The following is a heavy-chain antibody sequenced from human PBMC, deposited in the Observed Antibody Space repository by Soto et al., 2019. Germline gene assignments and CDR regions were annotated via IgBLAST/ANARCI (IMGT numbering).Heavy chain of an antibody. CDR2: IYWDNDK. D-gene: IGHD1-20*01. CDR3: VHGAEFNRNIPLSTWFDA. J-gene: IGHJ5*02. V-gene: IGHV2-5*02. Sequence: QITLKESGPTLVKPTQTLTLTCTFSGFSLTSTGVAVGWIRQPPGKALEWIALIYWDNDKQYSPSLRSRLTITKDTSKNQVVRTMTNMDPVDTSTYYCVHGAEFNRNIPLSTWFDAWGQGSLVTVSS. CDR1: GFSLTSTGVA.